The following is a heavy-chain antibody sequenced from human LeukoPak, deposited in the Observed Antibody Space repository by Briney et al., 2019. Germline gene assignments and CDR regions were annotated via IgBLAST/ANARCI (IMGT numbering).Heavy chain of an antibody. J-gene: IGHJ4*02. D-gene: IGHD3-3*01. CDR2: IYYSGST. CDR1: GGSISSGSYY. CDR3: AGPRFWSGYYPYYFDY. V-gene: IGHV4-39*01. Sequence: PSETLSLTCTVSGGSISSGSYYWGWIRQPPGKGLEWIGSIYYSGSTYYNPSLKSRITISVDTSKNQFSLKLSSVTAADTAAYYCAGPRFWSGYYPYYFDYWGQGTLVTVSS.